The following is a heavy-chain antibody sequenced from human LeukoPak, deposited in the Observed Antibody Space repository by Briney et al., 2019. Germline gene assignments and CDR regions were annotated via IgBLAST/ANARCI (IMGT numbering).Heavy chain of an antibody. CDR1: GYTFTSYG. CDR2: ISAYSGNT. V-gene: IGHV1-18*01. J-gene: IGHJ5*02. CDR3: ARGAIFGVVPTARWFDP. D-gene: IGHD3-3*01. Sequence: ASVKVSCKASGYTFTSYGISWVRQAPGQGLEWMGWISAYSGNTNYAQTLQGRVTMTTDTSTSTAYMELRSLRSADTAVYYCARGAIFGVVPTARWFDPWGQGSLVTVSS.